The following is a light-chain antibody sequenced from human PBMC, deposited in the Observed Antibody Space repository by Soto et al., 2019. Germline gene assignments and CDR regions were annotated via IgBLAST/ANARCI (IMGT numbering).Light chain of an antibody. V-gene: IGKV3-20*01. J-gene: IGKJ1*01. CDR1: QSVSSNY. CDR3: QQYGSSGT. Sequence: IVMTQSPGTLSLSPWETATLSCRASQSVSSNYVAWFHQKPGQAPRLLIYGASSRATGVPDRFSASGSGTDFTLTISRLEPEDFAVYYCQQYGSSGTFGQGTKVDIK. CDR2: GAS.